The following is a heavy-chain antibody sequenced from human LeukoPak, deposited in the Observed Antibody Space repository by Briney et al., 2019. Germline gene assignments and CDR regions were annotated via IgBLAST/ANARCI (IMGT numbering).Heavy chain of an antibody. CDR3: ARPGEPDLAGYILH. V-gene: IGHV5-51*01. CDR1: GYSFSSYW. CDR2: VYPADSDT. D-gene: IGHD2-21*01. J-gene: IGHJ1*01. Sequence: HGESLKISCKASGYSFSSYWIAWVRQIPGQGLELIGVVYPADSDTRYSRSFQGQVTMSVDKSIRTAYLQWNNLKASDTAMYYYARPGEPDLAGYILHWGQGTLVTVSS.